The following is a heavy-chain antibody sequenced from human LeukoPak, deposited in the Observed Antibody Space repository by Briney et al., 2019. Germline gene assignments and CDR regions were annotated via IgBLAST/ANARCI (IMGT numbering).Heavy chain of an antibody. CDR1: GFTFGDYA. Sequence: AGGSLRLSCTASGFTFGDYAMSWFRQAPGKGLEWVGFIRSKAYGETTEYAASVKGRFTLSRDDSKSIAYLQMNSLKTEDTAVYYCTRDIGYCSGGGCYPRNYYYYYYMDVWGKGTTVTVS. J-gene: IGHJ6*03. V-gene: IGHV3-49*03. D-gene: IGHD2-15*01. CDR3: TRDIGYCSGGGCYPRNYYYYYYMDV. CDR2: IRSKAYGETT.